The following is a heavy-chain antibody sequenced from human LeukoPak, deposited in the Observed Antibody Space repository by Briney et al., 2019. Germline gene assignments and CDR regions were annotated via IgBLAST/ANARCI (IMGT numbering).Heavy chain of an antibody. V-gene: IGHV3-23*01. CDR3: TKDPNGDYVGAFDP. Sequence: GVSLRLSCAASGFSFSTNPMSWVRQAPGKGLEWVSSITGTHYTTYNTDSVKGRFTISRDNSKNTLYLQMNSLRADDTAVYYCTKDPNGDYVGAFDPWGQGTLVTVSS. J-gene: IGHJ5*02. D-gene: IGHD4-17*01. CDR2: ITGTHYTT. CDR1: GFSFSTNP.